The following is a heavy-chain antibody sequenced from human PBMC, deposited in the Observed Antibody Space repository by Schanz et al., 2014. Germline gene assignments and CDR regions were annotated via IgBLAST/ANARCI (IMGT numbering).Heavy chain of an antibody. D-gene: IGHD7-27*01. CDR3: ARENLNWEAFDI. J-gene: IGHJ3*02. Sequence: VQLVESGGGLVKPGGSLRLSCAASGFIFNDYYMNWIRQAPGKGLEWLSYISRDGTTSYYADSVKSRFTISRDNAKNSLYLEMTSLRGEDTAVYYCARENLNWEAFDIWGQGTVVTVSS. CDR2: ISRDGTTS. CDR1: GFIFNDYY. V-gene: IGHV3-11*01.